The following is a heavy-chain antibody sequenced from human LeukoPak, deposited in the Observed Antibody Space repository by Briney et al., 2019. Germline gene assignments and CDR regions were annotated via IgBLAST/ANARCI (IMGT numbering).Heavy chain of an antibody. V-gene: IGHV4-4*02. CDR1: GGSISSSNW. J-gene: IGHJ4*02. D-gene: IGHD5-12*01. CDR3: AGNSGYDAAPKDY. Sequence: SETLSLTCAVSGGSISSSNWWSWVRQPPGKGLEWIGEIYHSGSTNYNPSLKSRVTISVDKCKNQFSLKLSSVTAADTAVYYCAGNSGYDAAPKDYWGQGTLVTVSS. CDR2: IYHSGST.